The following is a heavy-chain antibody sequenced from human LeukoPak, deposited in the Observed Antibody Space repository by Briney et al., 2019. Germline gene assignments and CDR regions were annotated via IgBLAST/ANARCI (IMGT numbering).Heavy chain of an antibody. Sequence: SETLSLTCTVSGYSISSGYYWGWIRQPPGKGLEWIGSIYHSGSTYYNPSLKSRVTISVDTSKNQFSLQLNSVTPEDTAVYYCARARLVEQQNYYYYYMDVWGKGTTVTISS. CDR1: GYSISSGYY. CDR2: IYHSGST. J-gene: IGHJ6*03. D-gene: IGHD6-13*01. CDR3: ARARLVEQQNYYYYYMDV. V-gene: IGHV4-38-2*02.